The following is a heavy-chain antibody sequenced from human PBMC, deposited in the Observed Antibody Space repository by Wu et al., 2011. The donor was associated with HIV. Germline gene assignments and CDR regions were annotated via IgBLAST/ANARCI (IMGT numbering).Heavy chain of an antibody. CDR1: GDSLTKYA. J-gene: IGHJ6*03. CDR2: IIPNSGTT. Sequence: LVQSGAEVKKPGSSVKVSCKTSGDSLTKYAFSWVRQAPGQGLEWMGGIIPNSGTTNYARKFQGRFTVTADTSTTTVHMELRSLRSEDTAVYFCARSGEAAAYYYYYMNVWGKGTTVTIPS. D-gene: IGHD2-2*01. CDR3: ARSGEAAAYYYYYMNV. V-gene: IGHV1-69*06.